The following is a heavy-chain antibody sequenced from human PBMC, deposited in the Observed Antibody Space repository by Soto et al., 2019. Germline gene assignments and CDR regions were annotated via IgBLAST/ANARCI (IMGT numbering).Heavy chain of an antibody. V-gene: IGHV3-74*01. CDR3: ARPGDSNYGPGVVV. J-gene: IGHJ6*02. D-gene: IGHD3-22*01. CDR2: IDSDGSTT. CDR1: GFTFSVYW. Sequence: EVQLVESGGGLVQPGGSLRLSCAASGFTFSVYWMHWVRQAPGKGLVWVSRIDSDGSTTSYADSVKGRFTISRDNAKSTLYMQMNTLSAEDTAVYYGARPGDSNYGPGVVVWGQWTTVTVSS.